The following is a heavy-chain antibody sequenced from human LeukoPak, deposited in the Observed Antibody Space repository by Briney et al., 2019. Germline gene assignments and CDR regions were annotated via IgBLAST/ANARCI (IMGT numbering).Heavy chain of an antibody. D-gene: IGHD3-22*01. J-gene: IGHJ1*01. CDR1: GDSVSRSDSY. CDR2: IYYSGIT. Sequence: PSETLSLTCSVSGDSVSRSDSYWDWIRQPPGKGLEWIGTIYYSGITYYSPSPKSRVTMSVDPSNNQFSLNLRSVTAADTALYYCARRRYYDGSGYLEWGQGTLLSVSS. CDR3: ARRRYYDGSGYLE. V-gene: IGHV4-39*01.